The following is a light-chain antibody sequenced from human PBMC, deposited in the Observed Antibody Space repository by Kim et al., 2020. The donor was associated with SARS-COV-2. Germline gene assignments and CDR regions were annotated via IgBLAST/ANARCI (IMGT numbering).Light chain of an antibody. Sequence: GQKVPISCSGRGTTLGNNYVSRYQQLPGTAPKLLNYDHNERPSGIPDRFSGSKSGTSATLGITGIQTGDEADYYCGAWDSSLDALVFGGGTQLTVL. J-gene: IGLJ2*01. V-gene: IGLV1-51*01. CDR1: GTTLGNNY. CDR3: GAWDSSLDALV. CDR2: DHN.